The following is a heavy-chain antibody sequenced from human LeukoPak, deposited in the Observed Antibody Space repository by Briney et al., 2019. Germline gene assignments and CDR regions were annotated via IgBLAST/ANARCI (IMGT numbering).Heavy chain of an antibody. V-gene: IGHV1-46*01. D-gene: IGHD3-22*01. J-gene: IGHJ4*02. Sequence: ASVKVSCKASGYTFTTYYVHWVRQAPGQGLEWMGIINPSGGSTTYAQKFRGRVTMTRDTSTSTVYMGLSSLRSEDTAVYYCARVYYHDSSDYYFPPDYWGQGTLVTVSS. CDR1: GYTFTTYY. CDR2: INPSGGST. CDR3: ARVYYHDSSDYYFPPDY.